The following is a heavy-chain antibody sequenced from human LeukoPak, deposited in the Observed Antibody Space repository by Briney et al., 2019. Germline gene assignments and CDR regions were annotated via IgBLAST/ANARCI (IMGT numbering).Heavy chain of an antibody. J-gene: IGHJ4*02. D-gene: IGHD3-10*01. Sequence: GGSLRLSCAASGFTFSTYGMSWVRQAPGNGLEWGSGISGSGGSRFYTDSVKGRFTIARDNSKNTLYLQMNSLRAEDTAVYYCASPGSAPSDYWGQGTLVTVSS. CDR2: ISGSGGSR. CDR1: GFTFSTYG. CDR3: ASPGSAPSDY. V-gene: IGHV3-23*01.